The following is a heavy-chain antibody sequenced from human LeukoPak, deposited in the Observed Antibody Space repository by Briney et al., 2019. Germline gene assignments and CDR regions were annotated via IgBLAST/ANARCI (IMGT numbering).Heavy chain of an antibody. Sequence: PGGSLRLSCAASGFTFSGYAMSWVRQPPGKGLEWVSVISGGTTSTYYADSVKGRFTISRDNSKNILYLQMNSLRAEDTAVYYCAKDVKTMTDLDSWGQGTLVTVSS. D-gene: IGHD1-1*01. CDR1: GFTFSGYA. CDR3: AKDVKTMTDLDS. J-gene: IGHJ4*02. CDR2: ISGGTTST. V-gene: IGHV3-23*01.